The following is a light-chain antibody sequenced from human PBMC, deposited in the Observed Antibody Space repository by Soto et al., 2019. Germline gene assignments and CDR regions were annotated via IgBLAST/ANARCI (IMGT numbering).Light chain of an antibody. J-gene: IGKJ2*01. CDR1: QSVSDW. Sequence: DIQMTQSPSTLSASVGDRVTITCRASQSVSDWLAWYQQKPGKAPKLLVYDASSLDSGVPSRFRGSGSGTDFTLTISSLQPDDFVTYYCQQYDRFPYTFGRGTQLEIK. V-gene: IGKV1-5*01. CDR2: DAS. CDR3: QQYDRFPYT.